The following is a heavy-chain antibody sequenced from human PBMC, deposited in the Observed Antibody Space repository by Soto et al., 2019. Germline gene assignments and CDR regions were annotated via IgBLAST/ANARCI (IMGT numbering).Heavy chain of an antibody. CDR3: ADGGEGSFHVVH. CDR1: GLIFSSYA. J-gene: IGHJ4*02. CDR2: ISASGDNA. Sequence: LRLSGAASGLIFSSYAMSWVRQAPGKGLDWVSGISASGDNAYYPDSVKGRFTISRDNSKNTLYLQMNNLRAEDTAVYYCADGGEGSFHVVHWGQGSLVTV. D-gene: IGHD3-10*01. V-gene: IGHV3-23*01.